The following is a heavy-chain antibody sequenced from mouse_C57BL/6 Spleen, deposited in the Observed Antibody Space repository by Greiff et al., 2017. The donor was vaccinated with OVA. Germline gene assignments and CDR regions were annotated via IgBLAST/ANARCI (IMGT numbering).Heavy chain of an antibody. CDR2: IYPGDGDT. Sequence: QVQLQQSGPELVKPGASVKISCKASGYAFSSSWMNWVKQRPGKGLEWIGRIYPGDGDTNYNGKFKGKATLTADKSSSTAYMQLSSLTSEDSAVYFCARSRDDGYSWYFDVWGTGTTVTVSS. CDR1: GYAFSSSW. CDR3: ARSRDDGYSWYFDV. V-gene: IGHV1-82*01. J-gene: IGHJ1*03. D-gene: IGHD2-3*01.